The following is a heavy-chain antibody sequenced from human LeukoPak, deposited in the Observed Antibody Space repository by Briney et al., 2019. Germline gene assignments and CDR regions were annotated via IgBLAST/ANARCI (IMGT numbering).Heavy chain of an antibody. Sequence: GASVKVSCKASGYTFTSYGISWVRQAPGQGLEWMGWISAYNGNTNYAQKLQGRVTMTTDTSTSTAYMELRSLRSDDTAVYYCARVRPGVVVVAATSWAENWFDPWGQGTLVTVSS. CDR3: ARVRPGVVVVAATSWAENWFDP. CDR2: ISAYNGNT. D-gene: IGHD2-15*01. V-gene: IGHV1-18*01. J-gene: IGHJ5*02. CDR1: GYTFTSYG.